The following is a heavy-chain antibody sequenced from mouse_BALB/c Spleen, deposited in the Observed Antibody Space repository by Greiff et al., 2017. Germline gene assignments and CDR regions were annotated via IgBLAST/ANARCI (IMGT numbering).Heavy chain of an antibody. CDR3: AVEGKTHEGFAY. V-gene: IGHV2-2*02. CDR1: GFSLTSYG. CDR2: LWSGGST. J-gene: IGHJ3*01. Sequence: VKLMESGPGLVQPSQSLSITCTVSGFSLTSYGVHWVRQSPGKGLEWLGVLWSGGSTDYNAAFISRLSISKDNSKSQVFFKMNSLQANDTAIYYCAVEGKTHEGFAYWGQGTLVTVSA.